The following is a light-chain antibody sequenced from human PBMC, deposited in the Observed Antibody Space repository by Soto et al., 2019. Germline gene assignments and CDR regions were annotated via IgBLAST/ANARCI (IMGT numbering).Light chain of an antibody. V-gene: IGLV1-47*01. CDR1: SSNIASKF. CDR2: RDD. Sequence: QSVLTQPPSVSGTPGQRVTISCSGSSSNIASKFVRWYQQLPGTAHKLLIYRDDQRPSGVPDRFSGSKSGTSASLAISDLRSDDEGDYYCEAWDDNLNAAVVGGGTKVTVL. CDR3: EAWDDNLNAAV. J-gene: IGLJ2*01.